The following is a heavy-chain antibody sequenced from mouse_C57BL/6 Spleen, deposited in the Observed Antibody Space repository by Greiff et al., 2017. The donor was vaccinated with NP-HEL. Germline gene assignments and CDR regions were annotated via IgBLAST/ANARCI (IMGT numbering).Heavy chain of an antibody. CDR2: ISSGGSYT. Sequence: EVQLVESGGDLVKPGGSLKLSCAASGFTFSSYGMSWVRQTPDKRLEWVATISSGGSYTYYPDSVKGRFTISRDNAKNTLYLQMSSLKSEDTAMYDCARDTAFDYWGQGTTLTVSS. CDR3: ARDTAFDY. V-gene: IGHV5-6*01. J-gene: IGHJ2*01. CDR1: GFTFSSYG.